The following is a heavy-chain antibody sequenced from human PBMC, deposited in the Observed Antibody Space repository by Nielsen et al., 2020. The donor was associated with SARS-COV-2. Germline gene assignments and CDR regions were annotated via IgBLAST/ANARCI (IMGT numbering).Heavy chain of an antibody. CDR3: ARRGVALYYYGMDV. J-gene: IGHJ6*02. V-gene: IGHV5-51*01. CDR1: GHSFSTYW. D-gene: IGHD2-21*01. Sequence: KVSCKGSGHSFSTYWIGWVRQTPGKGLEWMGIIYPGDSETRYSPSLQGQVTMSADKSISTAYLQWSSLKASDTAMYYCARRGVALYYYGMDVWGQGTTVTVSS. CDR2: IYPGDSET.